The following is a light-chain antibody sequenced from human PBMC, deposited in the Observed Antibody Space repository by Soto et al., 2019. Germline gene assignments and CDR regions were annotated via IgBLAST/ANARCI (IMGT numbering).Light chain of an antibody. V-gene: IGKV1-5*01. CDR3: QHYNSYSVT. CDR2: DAS. J-gene: IGKJ1*01. CDR1: QSISSW. Sequence: DIQMTQSPSTLSASVGDRVTITCRASQSISSWLAWYQQKPGKAPKLLIYDASSLESGVQSRFSGRGSGTEFTLTISSLQPDDFATYYGQHYNSYSVTFGQGTKVE.